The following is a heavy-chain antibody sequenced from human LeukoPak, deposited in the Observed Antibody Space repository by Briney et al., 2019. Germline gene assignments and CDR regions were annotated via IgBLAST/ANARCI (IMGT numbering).Heavy chain of an antibody. CDR1: GGTFRDHA. D-gene: IGHD3-16*02. CDR3: ARVRDLTLYNVFDM. V-gene: IGHV1-69*13. CDR2: IIPIYSTT. Sequence: VASVKVSCKASGGTFRDHAFTWVRQAPGQGPEWMGSIIPIYSTTHYPQKFQGRITITADESSSTVYMELSSLTSDDAAVYFCARVRDLTLYNVFDMWGQGTMLTVSS. J-gene: IGHJ3*02.